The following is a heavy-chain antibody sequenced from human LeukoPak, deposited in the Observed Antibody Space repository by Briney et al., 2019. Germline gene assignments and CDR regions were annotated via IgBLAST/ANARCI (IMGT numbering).Heavy chain of an antibody. J-gene: IGHJ3*02. V-gene: IGHV3-48*01. CDR3: AIDRSRGVIFVGPPNDAFDI. Sequence: GGSLRLSCAASGFTFSSYSMHWVRQAPGKGLEWVAYITNSSNDIYYADSVKGRFTISRDNAKNSLYLQMNSLRAEDTAVYYCAIDRSRGVIFVGPPNDAFDIWGQETMVTVSS. CDR2: ITNSSNDI. CDR1: GFTFSSYS. D-gene: IGHD3-16*02.